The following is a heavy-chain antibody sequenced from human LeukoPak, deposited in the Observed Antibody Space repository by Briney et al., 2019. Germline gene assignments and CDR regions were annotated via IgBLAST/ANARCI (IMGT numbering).Heavy chain of an antibody. V-gene: IGHV4-30-2*01. D-gene: IGHD5-12*01. CDR2: IYHSGST. CDR3: ARGRLDGYDFDY. CDR1: GGSISRGGYS. J-gene: IGHJ4*02. Sequence: SQTLSLTCAVSGGSISRGGYSWRWIRQPPGKGLEWIGYIYHSGSTYYNQSLKSRVTISVDRSKNQFSLKLSSVTAADTAVYYCARGRLDGYDFDYWGQGTLVTVSS.